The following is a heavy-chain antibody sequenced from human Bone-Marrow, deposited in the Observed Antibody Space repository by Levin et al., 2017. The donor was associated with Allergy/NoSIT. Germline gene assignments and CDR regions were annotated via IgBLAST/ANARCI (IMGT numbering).Heavy chain of an antibody. Sequence: GASVKVSCKVSGHTLTELSMHWVRQAPGKGLEWMGGFLPEDGETIYAQKFQGRVTMTEDTSTDTAYMELSSLRSEDTAVYSCATLEGAGGPYSNIWFDPWGQGTLVTVSS. CDR2: FLPEDGET. CDR3: ATLEGAGGPYSNIWFDP. J-gene: IGHJ5*02. CDR1: GHTLTELS. D-gene: IGHD2-21*01. V-gene: IGHV1-24*01.